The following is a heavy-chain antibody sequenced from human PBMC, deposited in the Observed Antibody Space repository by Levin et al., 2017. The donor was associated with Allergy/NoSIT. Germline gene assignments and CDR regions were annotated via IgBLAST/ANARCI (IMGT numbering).Heavy chain of an antibody. V-gene: IGHV5-51*01. J-gene: IGHJ2*01. D-gene: IGHD6-13*01. CDR2: IYPGDSDT. CDR1: GYSFTSYW. CDR3: ARQMRYTSGWYPNWYFDL. Sequence: GESLKISCKGSGYSFTSYWIGWVRQMPGKGLEWMGVIYPGDSDTRYSPSFQGQVTISADKSISTAYVQWSSLKDSDSAMYYCARQMRYTSGWYPNWYFDLWGRGTLVTVSS.